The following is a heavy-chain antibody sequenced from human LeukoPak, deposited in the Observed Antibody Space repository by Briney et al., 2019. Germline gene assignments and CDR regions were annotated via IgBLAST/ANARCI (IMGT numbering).Heavy chain of an antibody. CDR3: ARSYGHADNYFDY. D-gene: IGHD4-17*01. J-gene: IGHJ4*02. V-gene: IGHV1-69*04. CDR2: IIPILGIA. Sequence: SVKVSCKASGGTFSSYAISWVRQAPGQGLEWMGRIIPILGIANYAQKFQGRVTITADKSTSAAYMELSSLRSEDTAVYYCARSYGHADNYFDYWGQGTLVTVSS. CDR1: GGTFSSYA.